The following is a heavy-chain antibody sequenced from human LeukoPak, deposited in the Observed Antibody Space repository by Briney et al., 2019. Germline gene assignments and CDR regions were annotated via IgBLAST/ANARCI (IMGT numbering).Heavy chain of an antibody. V-gene: IGHV4-39*01. CDR2: IYYTGST. CDR3: AKSGGYGLIDE. CDR1: GASLSTSPYY. J-gene: IGHJ4*02. D-gene: IGHD1-26*01. Sequence: SETLSLTCSVSGASLSTSPYYWGWIRQPPGKGLEWIGNIYYTGSTYYNVSLNSRVTISIGTSKNLFSLRLNSMTAADTAVYYCAKSGGYGLIDEWGQGTLVTVSS.